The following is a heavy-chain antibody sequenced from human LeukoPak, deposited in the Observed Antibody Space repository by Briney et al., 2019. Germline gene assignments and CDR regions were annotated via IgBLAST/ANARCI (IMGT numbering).Heavy chain of an antibody. V-gene: IGHV3-21*01. CDR3: ARGVGGPYPYYYYMDV. Sequence: PGGSLRLSCAASGFTLSSYSMNWVRQAPGKGLEWVSSISSSSSYIYYADSVKGRFTISRDNAKNSLYLQMNSLRAEDTAVYYCARGVGGPYPYYYYMDVWGKGTTVTVSS. CDR2: ISSSSSYI. D-gene: IGHD2-15*01. J-gene: IGHJ6*03. CDR1: GFTLSSYS.